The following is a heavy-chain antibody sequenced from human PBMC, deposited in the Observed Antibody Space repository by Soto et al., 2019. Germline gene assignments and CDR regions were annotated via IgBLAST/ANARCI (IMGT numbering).Heavy chain of an antibody. CDR3: AKSLRSGSYYCDH. CDR2: VDSSGRT. Sequence: GGSLRLSCAASGFTFSSYAMSWVRQAPGKGPEWVSLVDSSGRTYYTDSVKGRFTVSRDNSENTVYLQMNSLRAEDTAVYYCAKSLRSGSYYCDHWGQGTLVTVSS. D-gene: IGHD1-26*01. J-gene: IGHJ4*02. CDR1: GFTFSSYA. V-gene: IGHV3-23*01.